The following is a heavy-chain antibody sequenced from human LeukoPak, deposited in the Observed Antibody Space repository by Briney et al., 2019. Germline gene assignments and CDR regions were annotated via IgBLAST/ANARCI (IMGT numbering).Heavy chain of an antibody. CDR2: VDPRSGIT. Sequence: GVSVKVSCKASGYTFTDYYIHWVRRAPGQGLEWMGWVDPRSGITKCTQKFQGRVTMTRDTSINTVYVDLSGLTFDDTAVYYCAPDNYGMLDYWGQGTLVTVSS. CDR1: GYTFTDYY. J-gene: IGHJ4*02. D-gene: IGHD3-9*01. CDR3: APDNYGMLDY. V-gene: IGHV1-2*02.